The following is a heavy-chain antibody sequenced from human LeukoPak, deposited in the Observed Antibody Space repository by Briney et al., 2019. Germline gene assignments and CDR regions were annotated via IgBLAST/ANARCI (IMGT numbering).Heavy chain of an antibody. CDR3: ARRAAAGRCFDH. CDR2: ISSGGSTI. V-gene: IGHV3-11*01. J-gene: IGHJ4*02. CDR1: GFTFSDYY. D-gene: IGHD6-13*01. Sequence: GGSLRLSCAVSGFTFSDYYMSWIRQAPGKGLEWVSYISSGGSTISHADSVKGRFTISRDNAENSLCPQMNSLRAEDTAVYYCARRAAAGRCFDHWGQGTLVTVSS.